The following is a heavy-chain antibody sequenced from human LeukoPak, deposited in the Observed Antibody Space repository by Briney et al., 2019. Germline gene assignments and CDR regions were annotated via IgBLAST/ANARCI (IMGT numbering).Heavy chain of an antibody. CDR2: IYYSGST. J-gene: IGHJ4*02. CDR3: ARDSSTVTTRHFDY. CDR1: GGSISNYY. D-gene: IGHD4-17*01. Sequence: SETLSLTCTVSGGSISNYYWSWIRQPAGKGLEWIGNIYYSGSTNYNPSLKSRVTISVDSSKNQFSLKLNSVTAADTAVYYCARDSSTVTTRHFDYWGQGTLVTVSS. V-gene: IGHV4-59*01.